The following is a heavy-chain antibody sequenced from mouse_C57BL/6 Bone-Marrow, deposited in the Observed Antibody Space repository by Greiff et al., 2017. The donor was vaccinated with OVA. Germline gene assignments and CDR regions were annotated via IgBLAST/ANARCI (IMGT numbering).Heavy chain of an antibody. Sequence: DVQLQESGPGLVKPSQTVFLTCTVTGISITTGNYRWSWIRQFPGNKLEWIGYIYYSGTITYNPSLTSRTTITRDTPKNQFFLEMNSLTAEDTATYYCARGSYYSNFEDYWGQGTTLTVSS. CDR1: GISITTGNYR. J-gene: IGHJ2*01. V-gene: IGHV3-5*01. CDR3: ARGSYYSNFEDY. CDR2: IYYSGTI. D-gene: IGHD2-5*01.